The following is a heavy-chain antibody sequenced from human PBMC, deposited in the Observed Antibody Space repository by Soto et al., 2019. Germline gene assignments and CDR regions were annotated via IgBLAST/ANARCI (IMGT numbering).Heavy chain of an antibody. CDR2: ISGSGGST. CDR1: GFTFSSHA. D-gene: IGHD1-26*01. CDR3: AGRGSGSYDDY. J-gene: IGHJ4*02. Sequence: EVQLLESGGGLVQPGGSLRLSCAASGFTFSSHAMRWVRQAPVKGLEWVAAISGSGGSTYYADSAKGPFTISRDKSKNTLYLQMNSLRAEDTAVYCCAGRGSGSYDDYWGQGTLVTVSS. V-gene: IGHV3-23*01.